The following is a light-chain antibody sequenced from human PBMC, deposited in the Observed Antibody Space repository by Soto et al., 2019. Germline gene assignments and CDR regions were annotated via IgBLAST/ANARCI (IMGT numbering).Light chain of an antibody. CDR1: SSSIGSNY. Sequence: QSVLTQPPSASGTPGQRVTISCSESSSSIGSNYIYWYQQLPGTAPKLLIYRDSQRPSGVPDRFSGSKYGTSASLAISGLRSEDEADYYCAAWDYSLRGWVFGGGTQLTVL. V-gene: IGLV1-47*01. CDR3: AAWDYSLRGWV. J-gene: IGLJ3*02. CDR2: RDS.